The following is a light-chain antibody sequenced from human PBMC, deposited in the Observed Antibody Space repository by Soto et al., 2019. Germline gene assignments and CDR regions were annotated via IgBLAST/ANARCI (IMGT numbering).Light chain of an antibody. CDR1: SSDIGGYNF. CDR2: EVT. J-gene: IGLJ1*01. Sequence: QSVLTQSPSASGSPGQSVTISCTGTSSDIGGYNFVSWYQHHPGRAPKLIIYEVTIRPSGVSNRFSGSKSGNTASLTISGLQAEDEADYYCSSYTTSAPYVFGSGTKVTVL. CDR3: SSYTTSAPYV. V-gene: IGLV2-14*01.